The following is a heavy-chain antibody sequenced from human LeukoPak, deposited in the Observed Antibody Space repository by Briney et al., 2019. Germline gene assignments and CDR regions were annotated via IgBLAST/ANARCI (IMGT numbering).Heavy chain of an antibody. Sequence: GSLRLSCAASGFTFSSYAMSWIRQPPGKGLEWIGEINHSGSTNYNPSLKSRVTISVDTSKNQFSLKLSSVTAADTAVYYCARGISLWGQGTLVTVSS. CDR1: GFTFSSYA. J-gene: IGHJ4*02. CDR3: ARGISL. V-gene: IGHV4-34*01. CDR2: INHSGST.